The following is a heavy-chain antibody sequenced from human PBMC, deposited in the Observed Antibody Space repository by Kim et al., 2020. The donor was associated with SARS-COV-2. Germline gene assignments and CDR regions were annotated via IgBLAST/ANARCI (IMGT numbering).Heavy chain of an antibody. Sequence: GGSLRLSCAASGVSFDSSAMNWVRQAPGKGLEWVAVISFDGRNKAYADSVKGRFTISRDNSKSTLHLQMNSLRVEDTAVYYCARSNYYESVSLSDYYNGMDVLGQGTTVTVSS. D-gene: IGHD3-10*01. J-gene: IGHJ6*02. CDR3: ARSNYYESVSLSDYYNGMDV. CDR1: GVSFDSSA. V-gene: IGHV3-30-3*01. CDR2: ISFDGRNK.